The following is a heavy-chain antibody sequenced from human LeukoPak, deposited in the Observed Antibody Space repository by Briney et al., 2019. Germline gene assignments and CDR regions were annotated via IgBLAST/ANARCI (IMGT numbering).Heavy chain of an antibody. CDR1: GVSISSYY. D-gene: IGHD1-14*01. CDR3: ARDQNRAFDI. CDR2: IYYSGST. V-gene: IGHV4-59*01. J-gene: IGHJ3*02. Sequence: SETLSLTCTVSGVSISSYYWSWIRQPPGKGLEWIGYIYYSGSTNYNPSLKSRVTISVDTSKNQFSLKLTSVTAADTAVYYCARDQNRAFDIWGKGTMVTVSS.